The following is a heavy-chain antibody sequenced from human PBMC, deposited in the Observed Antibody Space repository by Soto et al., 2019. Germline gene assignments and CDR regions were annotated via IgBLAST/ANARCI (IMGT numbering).Heavy chain of an antibody. CDR1: GGTFSSYT. CDR3: ARRWLQQNDASDF. Sequence: QVQLVQSGAEVKKPGSSVKVSCKASGGTFSSYTINWVRQAPGQGLEWMGRIIPIIDIANYAQKFQGRVTNTADKSTSTAYMELSSLRSDDTAVYYFARRWLQQNDASDFWGQGTLLTVSS. V-gene: IGHV1-69*02. J-gene: IGHJ4*02. D-gene: IGHD5-12*01. CDR2: IIPIIDIA.